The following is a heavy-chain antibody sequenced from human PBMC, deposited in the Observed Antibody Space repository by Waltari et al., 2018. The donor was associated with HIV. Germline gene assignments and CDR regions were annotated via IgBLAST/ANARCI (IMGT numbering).Heavy chain of an antibody. Sequence: EVHFAESGGGLVQPGGSLRISCVLSGLTGSTSALSWVRQAPGKGLQVVSSIGGSYNATHYADPLRDRFIISRDDSQNTMSLQMDSLTINDTAVYYCAKEAAVSAGPLDSWGQGIVVIVSS. J-gene: IGHJ4*02. CDR3: AKEAAVSAGPLDS. D-gene: IGHD6-19*01. V-gene: IGHV3-23*04. CDR1: GLTGSTSA. CDR2: IGGSYNAT.